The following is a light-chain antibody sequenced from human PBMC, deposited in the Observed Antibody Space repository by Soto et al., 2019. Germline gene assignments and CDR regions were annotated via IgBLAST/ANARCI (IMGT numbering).Light chain of an antibody. CDR2: DVN. CDR3: SSYTSSSTRV. CDR1: SSDVGGYNY. Sequence: QSALTQFASVSGSPGQSIAISCTGTSSDVGGYNYVSWYQQHPGKAPKLMIYDVNNRPSGVSDRFSGSKSGNTASLTISGLQAEDEADYYRSSYTSSSTRVFGGGTQLTVL. V-gene: IGLV2-14*01. J-gene: IGLJ3*02.